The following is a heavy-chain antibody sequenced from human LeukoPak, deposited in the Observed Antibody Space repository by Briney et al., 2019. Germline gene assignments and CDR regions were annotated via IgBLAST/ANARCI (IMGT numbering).Heavy chain of an antibody. V-gene: IGHV3-30-3*01. CDR3: ARGGYSSSWYLAYYYYGMDV. D-gene: IGHD6-13*01. Sequence: GGSLRLSCAASGSTLSSYAMHWVRQAPGKGLEWVAVISYDGSNKYYADSVKGRFTISRDNSKNTLYLQMNSLRAEDTAVYYCARGGYSSSWYLAYYYYGMDVWGQGTTVTVSS. J-gene: IGHJ6*02. CDR2: ISYDGSNK. CDR1: GSTLSSYA.